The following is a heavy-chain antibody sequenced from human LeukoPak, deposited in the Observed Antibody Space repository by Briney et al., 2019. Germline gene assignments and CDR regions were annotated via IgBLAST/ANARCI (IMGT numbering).Heavy chain of an antibody. V-gene: IGHV3-23*01. CDR3: AKGIYSSGWSYFDY. J-gene: IGHJ4*01. Sequence: HPGGSLRLSCAAPGFTFSNSAMSWVRQAPGKGLEWVSTLSGSGITTYYADSVKGRFTISRDNSKNTLYLQMNSLRAEDTAVYYCAKGIYSSGWSYFDYWGHGTLVTASS. D-gene: IGHD6-19*01. CDR1: GFTFSNSA. CDR2: LSGSGITT.